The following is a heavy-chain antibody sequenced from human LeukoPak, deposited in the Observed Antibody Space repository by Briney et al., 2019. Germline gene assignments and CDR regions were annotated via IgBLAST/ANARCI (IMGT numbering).Heavy chain of an antibody. CDR3: VKDLGDDYENAFDF. CDR1: GFAFSRYA. D-gene: IGHD4-17*01. Sequence: QPGGSLRLSCEASGFAFSRYAMSWVRHPPGRGLEWVSSVSGSGESTFYAASVKRRFTISRDNSKNTVYLQMNSLRVEDTAPYYCVKDLGDDYENAFDFWGQGTLVTVSS. J-gene: IGHJ3*01. V-gene: IGHV3-23*01. CDR2: VSGSGEST.